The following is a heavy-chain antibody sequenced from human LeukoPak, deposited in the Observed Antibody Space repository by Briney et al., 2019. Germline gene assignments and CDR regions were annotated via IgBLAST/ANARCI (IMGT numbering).Heavy chain of an antibody. V-gene: IGHV4-39*01. Sequence: SETLSLTCTVSGGSISSSSYYWGWIRQPPGKGLEWTGNIYYSTNTYYNPSLLGRVSISIDTSRNQFSLRVSSVTSADTAVYYCASQDRSSLPPKWFDPWGQGTLVIVSS. D-gene: IGHD6-13*01. CDR1: GGSISSSSYY. CDR3: ASQDRSSLPPKWFDP. J-gene: IGHJ5*02. CDR2: IYYSTNT.